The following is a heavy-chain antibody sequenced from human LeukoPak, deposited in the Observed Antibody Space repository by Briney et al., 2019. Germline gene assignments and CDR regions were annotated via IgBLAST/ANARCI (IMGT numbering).Heavy chain of an antibody. CDR2: IYHSGST. CDR3: ARLNGSYRLGAFDI. J-gene: IGHJ3*02. CDR1: GYSISSGYY. D-gene: IGHD1-26*01. Sequence: SETLSLTCAVSGYSISSGYYWGWIRQPPGKGLEWIGSIYHSGSTYYNPSLKSRVTISVDTSKNQFSLRLSSVTAADTAVYYCARLNGSYRLGAFDIWGQGTMVTVSS. V-gene: IGHV4-38-2*01.